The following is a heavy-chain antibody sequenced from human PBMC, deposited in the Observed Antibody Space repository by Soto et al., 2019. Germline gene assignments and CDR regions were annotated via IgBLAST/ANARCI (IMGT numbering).Heavy chain of an antibody. CDR1: GFTFRSYV. Sequence: QVHLVESGGGVVQPGTSLRLSCVGSGFTFRSYVIHWVRQAPGKGLEWVALTSYDGSNNFYGDSVKGRFTISRHNSRNTVELQIDSLTFEDTALYYCARWGTTGGLDVWGQGTLVSVSS. CDR3: ARWGTTGGLDV. V-gene: IGHV3-33*05. J-gene: IGHJ4*02. D-gene: IGHD3-16*01. CDR2: TSYDGSNN.